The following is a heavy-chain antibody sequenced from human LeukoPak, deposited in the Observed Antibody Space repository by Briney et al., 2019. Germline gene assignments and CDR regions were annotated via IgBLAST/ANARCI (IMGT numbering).Heavy chain of an antibody. CDR1: GFTFSTYS. CDR3: ARSVPAAIENDAFDM. V-gene: IGHV3-21*01. J-gene: IGHJ3*02. Sequence: GGSLRLSCAASGFTFSTYSMNWVRQAPGKGLEWVSSISSGGSYIFYADSLKGRFTISRSNAKNSLFLQMNSLRAEDTAVYYCARSVPAAIENDAFDMWGHGTMVTVSS. CDR2: ISSGGSYI. D-gene: IGHD2-2*02.